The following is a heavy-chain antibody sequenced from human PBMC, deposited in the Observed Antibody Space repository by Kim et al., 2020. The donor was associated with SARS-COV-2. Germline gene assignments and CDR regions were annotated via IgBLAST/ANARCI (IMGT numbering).Heavy chain of an antibody. D-gene: IGHD3-22*01. CDR3: ARDYYGSSGYYPRKRYWYFDL. V-gene: IGHV4-30-4*01. CDR2: IYYSGST. Sequence: SETLSLTCTVSGGSISSGDYYWSWIRQPPGKGLEWIGYIYYSGSTYYNPSLKSRVTISVDTSKNQFSLKLSSVTAADTAVYYCARDYYGSSGYYPRKRYWYFDLWGRGTLVTVSS. CDR1: GGSISSGDYY. J-gene: IGHJ2*01.